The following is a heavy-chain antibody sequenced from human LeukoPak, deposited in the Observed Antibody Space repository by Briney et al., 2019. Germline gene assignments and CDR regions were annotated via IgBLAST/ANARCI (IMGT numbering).Heavy chain of an antibody. CDR1: GFSLSNYW. J-gene: IGHJ4*02. CDR2: ISPDGSQT. Sequence: GVSLRLSCAASGFSLSNYWMHWVRQAPGKGLMWVSQISPDGSQTFYADSVKGRFTISRDNAKNTLFLQMDSLRAEDTALYYCVRSLRSADFWGQGTLVTVSS. V-gene: IGHV3-74*01. CDR3: VRSLRSADF.